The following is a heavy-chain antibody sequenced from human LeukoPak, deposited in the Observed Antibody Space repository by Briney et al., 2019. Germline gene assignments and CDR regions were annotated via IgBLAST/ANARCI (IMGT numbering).Heavy chain of an antibody. J-gene: IGHJ4*02. CDR1: GGSFSGYY. CDR3: ARGDGGSFY. D-gene: IGHD4-23*01. V-gene: IGHV4-34*01. Sequence: PSETLTLTCAVYGGSFSGYYWSWIRQPPGKGLEWIGEINHSGSTNYNPSLKSRVTISVDTSKNQFSLKLSSVTAADTAVYYCARGDGGSFYWGQGTLVTVSS. CDR2: INHSGST.